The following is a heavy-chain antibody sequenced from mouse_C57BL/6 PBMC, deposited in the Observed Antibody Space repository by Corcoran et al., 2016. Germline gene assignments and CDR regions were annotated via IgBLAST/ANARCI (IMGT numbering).Heavy chain of an antibody. D-gene: IGHD2-2*01. CDR2: INTYSGVP. J-gene: IGHJ1*03. Sequence: QIQLVQSGPELKKPGETVKISCKASGYTFTTYGMSWVKQAPGKGLKWMGWINTYSGVPTYADDFKGRFAFSLETSASTAYLQINNLKNEDTATYFCARCPSYYGNDAVWYFDVWGTGTTVTVSS. V-gene: IGHV9-3*01. CDR3: ARCPSYYGNDAVWYFDV. CDR1: GYTFTTYG.